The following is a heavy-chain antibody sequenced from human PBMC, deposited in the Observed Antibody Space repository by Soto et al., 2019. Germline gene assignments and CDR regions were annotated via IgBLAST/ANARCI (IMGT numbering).Heavy chain of an antibody. D-gene: IGHD5-12*01. CDR2: IIPIFGTA. J-gene: IGHJ4*02. CDR3: ARVDSGYDSYYFDY. CDR1: GGTFSSYA. V-gene: IGHV1-69*13. Sequence: ASVKVSCKASGGTFSSYAISWVRQAPGQGLEWMGGIIPIFGTANYAQKFQGRVTITADESTGTAYMELSSLRSEDTAVYYCARVDSGYDSYYFDYWGQGTLVTVSS.